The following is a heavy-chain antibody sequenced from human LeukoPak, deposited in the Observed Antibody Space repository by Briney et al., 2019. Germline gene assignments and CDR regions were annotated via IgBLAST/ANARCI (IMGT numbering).Heavy chain of an antibody. CDR3: AKASRVGATTDFDY. CDR2: ISGSGGST. J-gene: IGHJ4*02. D-gene: IGHD1-26*01. Sequence: GGSLRLSCAASGFTFSSYAMSWVRQAPGKGREWGSAISGSGGSTYDADSVKGRVTIAGDNSKNTLYLQMNSLRAEDTAVYYCAKASRVGATTDFDYWGQGTLVTVSS. CDR1: GFTFSSYA. V-gene: IGHV3-23*01.